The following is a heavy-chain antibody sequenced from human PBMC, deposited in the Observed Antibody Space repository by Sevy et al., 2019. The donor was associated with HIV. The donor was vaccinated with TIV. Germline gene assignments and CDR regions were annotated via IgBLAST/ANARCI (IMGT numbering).Heavy chain of an antibody. D-gene: IGHD2-2*01. CDR1: GFTFSSYA. J-gene: IGHJ5*02. CDR2: ISGSGGST. V-gene: IGHV3-23*01. Sequence: GGSLRLSCAASGFTFSSYAMSWVRQAPGKGLEWVSAISGSGGSTYYADSVKGRFTISRDNSKNTLYLQMDSLRAEDTAVYYCAKEGYCSGTSCYLAYNWFDPWGQGTLVTVSS. CDR3: AKEGYCSGTSCYLAYNWFDP.